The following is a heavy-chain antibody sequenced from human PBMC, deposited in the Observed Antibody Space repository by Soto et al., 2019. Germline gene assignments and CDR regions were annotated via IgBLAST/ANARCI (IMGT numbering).Heavy chain of an antibody. CDR3: ARTHYYYGMDV. V-gene: IGHV5-10-1*01. Sequence: PGESLKISCKGSGYSFTSYWISWVRQMPGKGLDWMGRIDLSDSYPNYSPSFQGHVTISADKSISIAYLQLSSLKASDTAMYYCARTHYYYGMDVWGQGTTVTVSS. J-gene: IGHJ6*02. CDR1: GYSFTSYW. CDR2: IDLSDSYP.